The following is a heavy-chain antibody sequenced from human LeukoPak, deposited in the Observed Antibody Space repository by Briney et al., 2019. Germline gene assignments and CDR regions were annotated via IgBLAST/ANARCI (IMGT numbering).Heavy chain of an antibody. CDR1: GYTFTGYY. D-gene: IGHD5-12*01. CDR3: AREMTDRGYDYIASSNTVRKV. CDR2: INPNSGGT. J-gene: IGHJ6*03. Sequence: ASVKVSCKASGYTFTGYYMHWVRQAPGQGLEWMGWINPNSGGTNYAQKFQGRVTMTRDTSISTAYMELSRLRSDDTAVYYCAREMTDRGYDYIASSNTVRKVWGKGTTVTV. V-gene: IGHV1-2*02.